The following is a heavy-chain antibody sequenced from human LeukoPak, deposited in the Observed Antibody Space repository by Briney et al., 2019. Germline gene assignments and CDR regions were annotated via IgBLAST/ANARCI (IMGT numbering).Heavy chain of an antibody. Sequence: GGSLRLSCTASGLTFSNYATTWVSQAPGKGLEWVSSITGSGRGTYYADSVKGRFSVSRDNSQNTAFLHMNSLRADDTPLYYCSKDPNGDYVGAFDMWGPGTMVTVSS. CDR2: ITGSGRGT. CDR3: SKDPNGDYVGAFDM. V-gene: IGHV3-23*01. D-gene: IGHD4-17*01. J-gene: IGHJ3*02. CDR1: GLTFSNYA.